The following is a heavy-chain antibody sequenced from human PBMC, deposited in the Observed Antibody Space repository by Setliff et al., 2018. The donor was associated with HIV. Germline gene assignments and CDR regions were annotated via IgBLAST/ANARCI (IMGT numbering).Heavy chain of an antibody. CDR2: INAGTGNT. J-gene: IGHJ3*02. CDR1: GYTFTSYA. Sequence: ASVKVSCKASGYTFTSYAMHWVRQAPGQRLEWMGWINAGTGNTKYSQNFQGRVTFSRDTSASTAYMELSSLRSEDTAVYYCAREKRDIVVVPAVFGAFDIWGQGTMVTVSS. V-gene: IGHV1-3*01. D-gene: IGHD2-2*01. CDR3: AREKRDIVVVPAVFGAFDI.